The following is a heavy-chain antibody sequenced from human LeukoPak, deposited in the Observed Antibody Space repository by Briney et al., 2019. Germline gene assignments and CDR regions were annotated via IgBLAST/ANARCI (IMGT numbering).Heavy chain of an antibody. J-gene: IGHJ3*02. D-gene: IGHD1-26*01. V-gene: IGHV3-33*01. CDR3: ATYSGSWYSAFDI. CDR2: IWYDGYRI. CDR1: GFTFSANI. Sequence: GGSLRLSCAASGFTFSANIMHWVRQAPGKGLEWVAGIWYDGYRIHYGGSVEGRFSISRDNSKNTLYLQMNSLRAEDTAVYYCATYSGSWYSAFDIWGQGTMVTVSS.